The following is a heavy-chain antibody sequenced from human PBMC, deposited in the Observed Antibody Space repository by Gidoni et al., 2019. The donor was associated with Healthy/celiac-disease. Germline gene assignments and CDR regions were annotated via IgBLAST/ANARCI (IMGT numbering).Heavy chain of an antibody. CDR3: ARAGYDFWSGYSQKDYYYYYMDV. Sequence: EVQLVESGGGLVQPGGSLSLSCAASGFTFSSYDMHWVRQATGKSLEWVSAIGTAGDTYYPGSVKGRFTISRENAKNSLYLQMNSLRAGDTAVYDCARAGYDFWSGYSQKDYYYYYMDVWGKGTTVTVSS. CDR2: IGTAGDT. J-gene: IGHJ6*03. CDR1: GFTFSSYD. D-gene: IGHD3-3*01. V-gene: IGHV3-13*01.